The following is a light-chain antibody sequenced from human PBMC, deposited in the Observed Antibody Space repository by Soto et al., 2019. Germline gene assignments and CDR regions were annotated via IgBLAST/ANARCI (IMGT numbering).Light chain of an antibody. CDR2: TAS. Sequence: AIQMTQSPSSLSASVGDRVTISCRASQGIRNDLGWYQQRPGEAPKLLIYTASSLQDGVPLRFSGSGSGTDFTLTISSLQPEDFATYDCLQDYTYPYTFGQGTKLEIK. CDR1: QGIRND. CDR3: LQDYTYPYT. V-gene: IGKV1-6*01. J-gene: IGKJ2*01.